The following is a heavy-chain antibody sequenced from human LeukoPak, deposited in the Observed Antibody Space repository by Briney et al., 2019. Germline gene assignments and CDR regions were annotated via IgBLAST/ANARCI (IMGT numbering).Heavy chain of an antibody. Sequence: ASVKVSCKASGYTFTSYAMHWVRQAPGQGLEWMGWITPSGGTNYPQKFQGRVAITRDTSITTAYMDLSRLTSDDTAVYYCARDRYGDGFAHFDYWGRGALPTVSS. J-gene: IGHJ4*01. CDR3: ARDRYGDGFAHFDY. CDR1: GYTFTSYA. V-gene: IGHV1-2*02. CDR2: ITPSGGT. D-gene: IGHD5-24*01.